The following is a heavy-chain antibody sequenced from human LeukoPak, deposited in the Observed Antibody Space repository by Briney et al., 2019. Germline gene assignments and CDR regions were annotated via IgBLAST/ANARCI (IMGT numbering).Heavy chain of an antibody. Sequence: PGGSLRLSCAASGFNLSSYAMSWVRQAPGKGLEWVSSISASGGSTNYADSVKGRFTISRDNSKNTVYLRMNSLRAEDTAVYYCAKVMKGSERLTMVRGVIIKTAGLYYMDVWGKGTTVTVSS. CDR1: GFNLSSYA. CDR2: ISASGGST. J-gene: IGHJ6*03. D-gene: IGHD3-10*01. V-gene: IGHV3-23*01. CDR3: AKVMKGSERLTMVRGVIIKTAGLYYMDV.